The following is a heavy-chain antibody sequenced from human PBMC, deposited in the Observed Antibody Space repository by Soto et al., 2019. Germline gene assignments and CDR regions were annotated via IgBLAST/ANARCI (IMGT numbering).Heavy chain of an antibody. CDR3: AGGSGDYFYGLDV. CDR2: TYYRTKWYT. J-gene: IGHJ6*02. D-gene: IGHD3-10*01. CDR1: GDNVSTNTDG. Sequence: QVQLKQSGPGLVKPSQTLSLTCAISGDNVSTNTDGWSWIRQSPSRGLEWLGRTYYRTKWYTDYAVSVKSRITIDTDTSKNQFSLHLNSVSPEDTAVYYCAGGSGDYFYGLDVWGQGTAVTVSS. V-gene: IGHV6-1*01.